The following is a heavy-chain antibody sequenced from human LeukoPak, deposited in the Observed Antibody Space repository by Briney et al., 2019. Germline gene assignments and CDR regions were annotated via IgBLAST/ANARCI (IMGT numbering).Heavy chain of an antibody. CDR2: ISEYNGNT. CDR3: ARTKRVLTGFLSAFDC. V-gene: IGHV1-18*01. D-gene: IGHD3-9*01. J-gene: IGHJ4*02. CDR1: GYTFTSYG. Sequence: ASVKVSCKASGYTFTSYGISWVRQAPGQGLEWMGWISEYNGNTNYAQKFQGRVTMTTDTSTTTAYMELRSLRSDDTAVYYCARTKRVLTGFLSAFDCWGQGTLVTVSS.